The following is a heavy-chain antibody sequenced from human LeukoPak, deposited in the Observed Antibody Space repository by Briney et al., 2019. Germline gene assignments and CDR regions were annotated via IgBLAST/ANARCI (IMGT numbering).Heavy chain of an antibody. CDR2: INHSGST. V-gene: IGHV4-34*01. CDR3: ARQSIIFAFDI. D-gene: IGHD3-9*01. J-gene: IGHJ3*02. Sequence: SETLSLTCAVYGGSFSGYYWSWIRQPPGKGLERIGEINHSGSTNYNPSLKSRVTISVDTSKNQFSLKLSSVTAADTAVYYCARQSIIFAFDIWGQGTMVTVSS. CDR1: GGSFSGYY.